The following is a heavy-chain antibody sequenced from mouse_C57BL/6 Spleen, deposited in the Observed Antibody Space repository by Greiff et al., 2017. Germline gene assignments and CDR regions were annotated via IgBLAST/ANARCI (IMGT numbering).Heavy chain of an antibody. CDR3: ARPGTDWYFDV. D-gene: IGHD4-1*01. Sequence: VQLQQPGAELVKPGASVKLSCKASGYTFTSYWMHWVKQRPGRGLEWIGRIDPNSGGTKYNEKFKSKATLTVDKPSSTAYMRLSSWTSEDSAVYDCARPGTDWYFDVWGTGTTVTFSS. CDR2: IDPNSGGT. J-gene: IGHJ1*03. CDR1: GYTFTSYW. V-gene: IGHV1-72*01.